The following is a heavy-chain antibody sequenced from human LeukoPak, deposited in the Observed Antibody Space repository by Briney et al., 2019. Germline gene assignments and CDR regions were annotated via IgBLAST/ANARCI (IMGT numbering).Heavy chain of an antibody. CDR3: ARARKGGDDPFDY. V-gene: IGHV4-61*01. Sequence: SETLSLTCTVSGGSVSSGSYYWSWIRQPPGKGLEWIGYFYYSGSTNYNPSLKSRVTISVDTSKNQFSPKLTSVTAADTAVYYCARARKGGDDPFDYWGQGTLVTVSS. CDR2: FYYSGST. J-gene: IGHJ4*02. D-gene: IGHD2-21*01. CDR1: GGSVSSGSYY.